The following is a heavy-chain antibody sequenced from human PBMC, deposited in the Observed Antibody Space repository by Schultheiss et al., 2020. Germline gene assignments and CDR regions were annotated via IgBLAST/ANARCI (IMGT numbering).Heavy chain of an antibody. CDR3: ARDAARDAPYWRYGSGSYNCFDY. J-gene: IGHJ4*02. D-gene: IGHD3-10*01. CDR1: GFTFSSYS. V-gene: IGHV3-21*01. Sequence: GGSLRLSCAASGFTFSSYSMNWVRQAPGKGLEWVSSISSSSSYIYYADSVKGRFTISRDNAKNSLYLQINSLRAEDTAVYYCARDAARDAPYWRYGSGSYNCFDYWGQGTLVTVSS. CDR2: ISSSSSYI.